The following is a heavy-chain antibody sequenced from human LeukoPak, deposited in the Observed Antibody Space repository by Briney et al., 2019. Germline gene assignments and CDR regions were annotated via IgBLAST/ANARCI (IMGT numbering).Heavy chain of an antibody. CDR2: IYYSGST. CDR1: GGSVSSGSYY. Sequence: SETLSLTCTVSGGSVSSGSYYWSWIRQPPGKGLEWIGYIYYSGSTNYNPSFKSRVTISVDTSKNQFSLKLSSVTAADTAVYYCARDARDGYNNDAFDIWGQGTMVTVSS. V-gene: IGHV4-61*01. D-gene: IGHD5-24*01. CDR3: ARDARDGYNNDAFDI. J-gene: IGHJ3*02.